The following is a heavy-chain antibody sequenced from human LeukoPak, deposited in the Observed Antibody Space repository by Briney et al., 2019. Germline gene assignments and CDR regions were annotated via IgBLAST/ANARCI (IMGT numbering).Heavy chain of an antibody. J-gene: IGHJ4*02. CDR1: GFTFNSYG. Sequence: PGGSLRLSCAASGFTFNSYGMSWVRQAPGKGLEWVSTITGSGGSTYYAGSVKGRFTISRDNSKNTLYVQMNSLRAEDTAVYYCVKGHSRGYPTGTGYWGQGTLVTVSS. CDR3: VKGHSRGYPTGTGY. V-gene: IGHV3-23*01. D-gene: IGHD3-22*01. CDR2: ITGSGGST.